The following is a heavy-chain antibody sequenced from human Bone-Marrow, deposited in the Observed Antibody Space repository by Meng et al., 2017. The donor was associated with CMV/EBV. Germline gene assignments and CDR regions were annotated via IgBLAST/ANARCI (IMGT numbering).Heavy chain of an antibody. V-gene: IGHV3-30-3*01. D-gene: IGHD3-3*01. J-gene: IGHJ6*01. CDR2: ISDDGSII. CDR1: GFTFSNYP. CDR3: AKDRERGADYDFWSGYDMDV. Sequence: GGSLRLSCAASGFTFSNYPMHWVRQAPGKGLEWVTVISDDGSIIDYADSVKGRFTISRDNSKNTLYLQMNSLRAEDTAVYYCAKDRERGADYDFWSGYDMDVWGQGTTVTVSS.